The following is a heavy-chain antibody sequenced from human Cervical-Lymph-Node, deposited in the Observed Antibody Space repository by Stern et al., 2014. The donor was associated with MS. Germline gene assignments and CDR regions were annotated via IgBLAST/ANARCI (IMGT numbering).Heavy chain of an antibody. CDR2: IDSSGST. V-gene: IGHV4-59*01. D-gene: IGHD2-2*01. Sequence: QVQLQESGPGLVKHSETLSLTCNVSGGSIYNYYWTWIRQPPGKGLEWIGHIDSSGSTNSNPSLESRVTMSVDSSKNEFSLILTSVTAADTAVYYCARALRNAYTWFDPWGQGTLVTVSS. J-gene: IGHJ5*01. CDR1: GGSIYNYY. CDR3: ARALRNAYTWFDP.